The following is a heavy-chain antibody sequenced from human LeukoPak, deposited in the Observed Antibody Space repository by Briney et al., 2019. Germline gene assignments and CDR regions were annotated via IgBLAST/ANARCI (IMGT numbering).Heavy chain of an antibody. CDR2: IKKEGRDK. D-gene: IGHD6-13*01. J-gene: IGHJ4*02. CDR3: ARNTLVGSYFDY. CDR1: GFTLSRYW. Sequence: GGCLRPSCAAAGFTLSRYWMRWVRQATGKGVEWVANIKKEGRDKNYVDSVKGRLTISRDNPKNSLYMQMNSLRAEDTAVYYCARNTLVGSYFDYWGQGTPVTVSS. V-gene: IGHV3-7*03.